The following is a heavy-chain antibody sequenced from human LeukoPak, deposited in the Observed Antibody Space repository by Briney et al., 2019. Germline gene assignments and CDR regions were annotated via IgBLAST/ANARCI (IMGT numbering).Heavy chain of an antibody. CDR1: GFTFSSYA. V-gene: IGHV3-30-3*01. CDR2: ISYDGSNK. Sequence: GGSLRLSCAASGFTFSSYAMHWVRQAPGKGLEWVAVISYDGSNKYYADSVKGRFTISRDNSKSTLYLQMNSLRAEDTAVYYCARDPSNSGYEFPGFFDYWGQGTLVTVSS. J-gene: IGHJ4*02. D-gene: IGHD5-12*01. CDR3: ARDPSNSGYEFPGFFDY.